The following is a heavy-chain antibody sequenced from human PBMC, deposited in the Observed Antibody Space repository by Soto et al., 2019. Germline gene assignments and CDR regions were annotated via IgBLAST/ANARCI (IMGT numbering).Heavy chain of an antibody. V-gene: IGHV3-30-3*01. J-gene: IGHJ1*01. D-gene: IGHD3-22*01. CDR3: ARDAYDHPPGYLQH. CDR2: MSYDGSTK. Sequence: QVQLVESGGDVVQPGRSLRLSCSASGFTFSSYSVHWVRQAPGKGLEWLAFMSYDGSTKYYADSVKGRFTVSRDNSKNTLYLQIDSLRTEDTAVYYCARDAYDHPPGYLQHWGQGTLLTVSS. CDR1: GFTFSSYS.